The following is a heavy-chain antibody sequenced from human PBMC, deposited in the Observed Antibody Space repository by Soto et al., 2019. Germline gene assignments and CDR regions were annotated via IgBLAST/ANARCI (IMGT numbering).Heavy chain of an antibody. CDR3: ASGAVAGTQKWHGMDV. CDR1: GGTFSSYA. Sequence: SVKVSCKASGGTFSSYAISWVRQAPGQGLEWMGGIIPIFGTANYAQKFQGRVTITADESTSTAYMELSSLRSEDTAVYYCASGAVAGTQKWHGMDVRGQGTTVTVSS. CDR2: IIPIFGTA. D-gene: IGHD6-19*01. J-gene: IGHJ6*02. V-gene: IGHV1-69*13.